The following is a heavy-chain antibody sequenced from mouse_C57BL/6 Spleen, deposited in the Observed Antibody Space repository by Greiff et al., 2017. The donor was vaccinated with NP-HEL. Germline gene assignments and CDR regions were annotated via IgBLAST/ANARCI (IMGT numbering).Heavy chain of an antibody. Sequence: VMLVESGAELARPGASVKLSCKASGYTFTSYGISWVKQRTGQGLEWIGEIYPRSGNTYYNEKFKGKATLTADKSSSTAYMELRSLTSEDSAVYFCARDDYDGRAYAMDYWGQGTSVTVSS. V-gene: IGHV1-81*01. J-gene: IGHJ4*01. CDR2: IYPRSGNT. CDR1: GYTFTSYG. CDR3: ARDDYDGRAYAMDY. D-gene: IGHD2-4*01.